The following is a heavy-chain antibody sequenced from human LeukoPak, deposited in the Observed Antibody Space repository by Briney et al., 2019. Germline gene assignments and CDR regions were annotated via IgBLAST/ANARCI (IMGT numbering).Heavy chain of an antibody. CDR2: ISWNSGSI. CDR3: AKDSGG. Sequence: GRSLRLSCAASGFTFDDYAMHWVRQAPGKGLEWVSGISWNSGSIGYADSVKGRFTISRDSAKNSLYLQMNNLRAEDTALYYCAKDSGGWGQGTLVTVSS. J-gene: IGHJ4*02. CDR1: GFTFDDYA. V-gene: IGHV3-9*01.